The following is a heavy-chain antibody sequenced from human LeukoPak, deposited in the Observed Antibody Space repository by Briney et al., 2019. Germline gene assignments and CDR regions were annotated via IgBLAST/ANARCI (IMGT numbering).Heavy chain of an antibody. Sequence: PGGSLRLSCAASGFTFSSSAMSWVRQAPGKGLEWVSTISGSDSNTHYADYVKGRFTISRDNSKNTLYLQMNSLRADDTAVYYCAKSGYNRFDYWGQGTLVTVSS. CDR2: ISGSDSNT. CDR3: AKSGYNRFDY. V-gene: IGHV3-23*01. D-gene: IGHD5-24*01. J-gene: IGHJ4*02. CDR1: GFTFSSSA.